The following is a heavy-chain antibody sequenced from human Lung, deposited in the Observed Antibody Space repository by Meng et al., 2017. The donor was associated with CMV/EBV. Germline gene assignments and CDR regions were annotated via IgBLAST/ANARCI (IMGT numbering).Heavy chain of an antibody. J-gene: IGHJ6*02. D-gene: IGHD2-2*01. V-gene: IGHV4-59*01. CDR1: GHPITTYY. CDR3: ARDRAAIGYYYYVMDV. CDR2: IYYSGST. Sequence: SXTXSLXCTVSGHPITTYYWSWIRQPPGKGLEWIGYIYYSGSTNYNPSLRSRVSISVDTSKNQFSLELSSVTAADTAIYYCARDRAAIGYYYYVMDVWGHGXTVTVSS.